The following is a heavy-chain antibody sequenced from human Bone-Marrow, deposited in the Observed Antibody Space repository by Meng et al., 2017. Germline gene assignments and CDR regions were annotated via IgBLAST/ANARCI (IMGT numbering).Heavy chain of an antibody. CDR2: IYTRGST. Sequence: SETLSLTCTVSGGSISSYYWSWIRQPAGKGLEWIGRIYTRGSTNYNPSLKSRVTMSVDTSKNQFSLKLSSVTAADTAVYYCARERYYYGSGSYIDAFDIWGQGTMVTVSS. CDR1: GGSISSYY. CDR3: ARERYYYGSGSYIDAFDI. D-gene: IGHD3-10*01. J-gene: IGHJ3*02. V-gene: IGHV4-4*07.